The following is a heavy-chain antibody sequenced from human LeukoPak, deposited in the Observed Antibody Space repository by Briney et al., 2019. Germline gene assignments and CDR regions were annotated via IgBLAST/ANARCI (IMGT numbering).Heavy chain of an antibody. CDR1: GFTFDDYA. J-gene: IGHJ4*02. CDR3: AKDMHY. CDR2: ISWNSGSI. Sequence: GGSLRLSCAASGFTFDDYAMHWARQAPGKGLEWVSGISWNSGSIGYADSVKGRFTISRDNAKNSLYLQMNSLRAEDTALYYCAKDMHYWGQGTLVTVSS. V-gene: IGHV3-9*01.